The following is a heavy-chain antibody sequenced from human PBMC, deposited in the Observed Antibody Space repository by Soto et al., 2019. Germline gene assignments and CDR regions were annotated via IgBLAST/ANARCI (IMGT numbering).Heavy chain of an antibody. J-gene: IGHJ6*03. V-gene: IGHV1-69*05. Sequence: SVKVSCKASGGTFSSYAISWVRQAPGQGLEWMGGIIPICGTANYAQKFQGWVTMTRDASISTAYMELSRLRSDDTAVYYCARGYCSSTSCYMDVWGKGATVTVSS. D-gene: IGHD2-2*01. CDR1: GGTFSSYA. CDR2: IIPICGTA. CDR3: ARGYCSSTSCYMDV.